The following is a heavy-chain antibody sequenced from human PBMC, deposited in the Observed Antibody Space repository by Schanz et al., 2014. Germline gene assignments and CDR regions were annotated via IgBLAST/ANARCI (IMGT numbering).Heavy chain of an antibody. CDR3: GEYGSDSYTDP. CDR1: GGTFSTYT. J-gene: IGHJ5*02. Sequence: QVQLVQSGAEVKKPGSSVKVSCKASGGTFSTYTISWVRQAPGQGLEWMGRIIPILGIANYAQKFQGRVTITADKSTFTAYMELRSLRSEDTAVYYCGEYGSDSYTDPWGQGTLVTVSS. CDR2: IIPILGIA. V-gene: IGHV1-69*02. D-gene: IGHD3-10*01.